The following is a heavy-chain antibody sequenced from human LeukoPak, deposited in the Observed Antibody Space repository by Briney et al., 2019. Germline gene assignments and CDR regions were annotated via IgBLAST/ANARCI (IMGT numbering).Heavy chain of an antibody. Sequence: SQTLSLTCAISGDSVSSNCAAWNWIRQSPSRGLEWLGRTYYRSKRYNDNALSVKSRITINPDRSKNQFSLQLNSVTAEDTAVYYCARDLGIVVVPAAGGWFDPWGQGTLVTVSS. V-gene: IGHV6-1*01. CDR1: GDSVSSNCAA. D-gene: IGHD2-2*01. CDR3: ARDLGIVVVPAAGGWFDP. J-gene: IGHJ5*02. CDR2: TYYRSKRYN.